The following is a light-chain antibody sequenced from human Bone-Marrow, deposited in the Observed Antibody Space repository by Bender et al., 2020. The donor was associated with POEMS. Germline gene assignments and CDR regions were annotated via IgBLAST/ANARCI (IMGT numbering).Light chain of an antibody. J-gene: IGLJ1*01. CDR2: EVT. Sequence: QSALTQPPSASGSPRQSVTISCTGTSSDVGTYDYVSWYQQHPGKAPKLMIYEVTKRPSGVPDRFSGSRSGNTASLTISGLQAEDEADYYCSSYTSSSTQVFGTGTKVTVL. V-gene: IGLV2-8*01. CDR1: SSDVGTYDY. CDR3: SSYTSSSTQV.